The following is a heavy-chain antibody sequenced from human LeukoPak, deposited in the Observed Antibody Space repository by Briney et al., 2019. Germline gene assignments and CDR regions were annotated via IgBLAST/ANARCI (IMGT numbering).Heavy chain of an antibody. D-gene: IGHD6-13*01. CDR3: AREAMAAAGTPHGY. V-gene: IGHV3-21*01. CDR1: GFTFSSYS. Sequence: PGGSLRLSCAASGFTFSSYSMNWVRQAPGKGLEWVSSISSSSSYIYYADSVKGRFTISRDNAKNSLYLQMNSLRAEDTAVYYCAREAMAAAGTPHGYWGQGTLVTVSS. CDR2: ISSSSSYI. J-gene: IGHJ4*02.